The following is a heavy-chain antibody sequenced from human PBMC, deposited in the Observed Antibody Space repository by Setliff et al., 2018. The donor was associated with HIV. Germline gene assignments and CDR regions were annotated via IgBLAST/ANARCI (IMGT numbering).Heavy chain of an antibody. CDR3: AREDRIAPATRNYYYFGMDV. J-gene: IGHJ6*02. D-gene: IGHD6-13*01. V-gene: IGHV1-46*03. CDR1: GYAFTSQF. CDR2: ISPSGDRT. Sequence: ASVKVSCKASGYAFTSQFMHWVRQAPGQGLEWMGIISPSGDRTTYAQRFRGRVTMTSDTSTGTVYMELSSLRSEDTAMYYCAREDRIAPATRNYYYFGMDVWGQGTTVTVSS.